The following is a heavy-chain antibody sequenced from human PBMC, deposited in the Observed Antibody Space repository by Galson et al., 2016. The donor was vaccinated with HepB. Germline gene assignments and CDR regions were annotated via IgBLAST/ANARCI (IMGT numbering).Heavy chain of an antibody. Sequence: CAISGDSVYNNGAAWVWIRQSPSRGLEWLGRTFYRSTWENHYAGSVINRITISPDTSRNQFSLHRHSLTPEDTAVYYCARAVMLGRGMDVWGQGTTVTVSS. CDR1: GDSVYNNGAA. CDR2: TFYRSTWEN. D-gene: IGHD3-10*01. CDR3: ARAVMLGRGMDV. V-gene: IGHV6-1*01. J-gene: IGHJ6*02.